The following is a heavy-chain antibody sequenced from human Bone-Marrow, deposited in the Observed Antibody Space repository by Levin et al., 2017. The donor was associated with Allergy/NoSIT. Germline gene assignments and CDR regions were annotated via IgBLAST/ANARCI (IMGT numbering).Heavy chain of an antibody. D-gene: IGHD3-22*01. Sequence: PSETLSLTCAVSGASISSGGFSWTWIRQPPGKGLEWIGYIYHGGSTHYNPSLRSRVAISGDRSNNHFSLNLTSVTAADTAVYFCARFDRSGRSVYDAVDFWGRGTLVTVSS. CDR2: IYHGGST. V-gene: IGHV4-30-2*01. CDR3: ARFDRSGRSVYDAVDF. CDR1: GASISSGGFS. J-gene: IGHJ3*01.